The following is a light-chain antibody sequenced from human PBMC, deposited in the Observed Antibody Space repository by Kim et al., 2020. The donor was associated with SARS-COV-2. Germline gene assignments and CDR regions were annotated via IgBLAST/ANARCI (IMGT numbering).Light chain of an antibody. CDR2: LAS. J-gene: IGKJ1*01. Sequence: EIVMTQSPATLSVSPGERATLSCRASQSISGYLAWYQQKPGQAPRLLIYLASTRVTGTPARFSGSGSGTEFTLTISSLQSEDFAIYYCQQYNNWPPGTFGQGPKVDIK. CDR1: QSISGY. CDR3: QQYNNWPPGT. V-gene: IGKV3-15*01.